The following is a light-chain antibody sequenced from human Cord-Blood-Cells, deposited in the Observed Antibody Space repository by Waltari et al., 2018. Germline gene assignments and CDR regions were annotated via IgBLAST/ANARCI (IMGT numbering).Light chain of an antibody. CDR2: EVS. CDR3: SSYTSSSTYV. J-gene: IGLJ1*01. CDR1: RRAVGAYNY. Sequence: QSALTQPASVSGSPGQSITISCTGTRRAVGAYNYVHCYQQHPGKAPKLMIYEVSNRPSGVSNRFSGSKSGNTASLTISGLQAEDEADYYCSSYTSSSTYVFGTGTKVTVL. V-gene: IGLV2-14*01.